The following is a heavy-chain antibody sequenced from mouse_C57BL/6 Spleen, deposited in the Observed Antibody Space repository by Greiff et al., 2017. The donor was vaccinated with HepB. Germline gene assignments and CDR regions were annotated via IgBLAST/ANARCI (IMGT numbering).Heavy chain of an antibody. D-gene: IGHD2-5*01. CDR3: ARFGSNYLAWFAY. V-gene: IGHV1-53*01. Sequence: VQLQQSGTELVKPGASVKLSCKASGYTFTSYWMHWVKQRPGQGLEWIGNINPSNGGTNYNEKFKSKATLTVDKSSSTAYMQLSSLTSADSAVYDCARFGSNYLAWFAYWGQGTLVTVSA. J-gene: IGHJ3*01. CDR1: GYTFTSYW. CDR2: INPSNGGT.